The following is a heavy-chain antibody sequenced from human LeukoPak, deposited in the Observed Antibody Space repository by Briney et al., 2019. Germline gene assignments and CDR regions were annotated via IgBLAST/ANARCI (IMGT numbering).Heavy chain of an antibody. V-gene: IGHV4-59*01. J-gene: IGHJ4*02. CDR3: ARGVYARVDY. Sequence: SETLYLTCTVSGGSISSYYWNWIRQPPGKGLEWIGYIYYSGSTNYNPSLKSRVTISVDTSKNQFSQKLSSVTAADTAVYYCARGVYARVDYWGQGTLVTVSS. CDR2: IYYSGST. D-gene: IGHD5/OR15-5a*01. CDR1: GGSISSYY.